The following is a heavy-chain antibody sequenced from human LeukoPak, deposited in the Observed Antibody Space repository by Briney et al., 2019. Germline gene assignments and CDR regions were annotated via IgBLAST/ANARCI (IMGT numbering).Heavy chain of an antibody. CDR1: GFTFSSYA. CDR3: ANQNGDPGGFDY. Sequence: GGSLRLSCAASGFTFSSYAMSWVRQAPGKGLEWVSAISGSGGSTYYADSVKGRFTISRDNSKNTLYLQMNSLRAEDTAVYYCANQNGDPGGFDYWGQGTLVTVSS. CDR2: ISGSGGST. V-gene: IGHV3-23*01. J-gene: IGHJ4*02. D-gene: IGHD4-17*01.